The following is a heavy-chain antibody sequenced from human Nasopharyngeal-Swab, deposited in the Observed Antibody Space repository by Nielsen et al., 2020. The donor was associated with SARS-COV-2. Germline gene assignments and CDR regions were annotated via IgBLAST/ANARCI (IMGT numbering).Heavy chain of an antibody. CDR2: IYHSRST. CDR3: ARATVTTWGFDL. Sequence: SETLSLTCAVSGGSISSGGYSWSWIRQPPGKGLEWIGYIYHSRSTYYNPSLKSRVTISVDRSKNQFSLKLSSVTAADTAVYYCARATVTTWGFDLWGRGTLVTVSS. CDR1: GGSISSGGYS. V-gene: IGHV4-30-2*01. J-gene: IGHJ2*01. D-gene: IGHD4-17*01.